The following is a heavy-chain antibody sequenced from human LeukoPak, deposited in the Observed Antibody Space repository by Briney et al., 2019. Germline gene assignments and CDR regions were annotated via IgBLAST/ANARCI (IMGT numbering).Heavy chain of an antibody. CDR2: IKQDGSEK. CDR3: GRFTRSGDSVY. Sequence: PGGSLRLSCAASGFTFSSDWMSSVQQAPGKGLEWLANIKQDGSEKQYVASVKGRFAISRDNDENSLYLQMNSLKAEDTAVYYCGRFTRSGDSVYWGQGTLVTVSS. V-gene: IGHV3-7*04. J-gene: IGHJ4*02. D-gene: IGHD7-27*01. CDR1: GFTFSSDW.